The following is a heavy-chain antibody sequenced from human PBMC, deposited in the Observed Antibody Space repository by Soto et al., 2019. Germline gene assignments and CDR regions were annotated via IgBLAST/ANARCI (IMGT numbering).Heavy chain of an antibody. CDR2: ISGSGGST. J-gene: IGHJ6*02. D-gene: IGHD3-10*01. Sequence: EVQLLESGGGLVQPGGSLRLSCAASGFTFSSYAMSWVRQAPGKGLEWVSAISGSGGSTYYADSVKGRFTISRDNSKNTLYLQMNSLRAEDTAVYYCAKDLQVQWFGELRLSYYYYGMDVWGQGTTVTVSS. CDR1: GFTFSSYA. V-gene: IGHV3-23*01. CDR3: AKDLQVQWFGELRLSYYYYGMDV.